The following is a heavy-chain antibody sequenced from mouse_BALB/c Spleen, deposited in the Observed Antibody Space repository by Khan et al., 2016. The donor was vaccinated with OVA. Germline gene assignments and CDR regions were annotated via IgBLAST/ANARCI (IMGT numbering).Heavy chain of an antibody. CDR3: AREWAAWFPY. Sequence: QVQLKQSGAELARPGASVNLSCKASGYTFTDYYINWMRQRTGQGLEWIGEISPGSDKTHYNEKFKGKATLTVDKSSSTAYMQLSSLTSEDSAVYFCAREWAAWFPYWGQGTLVTVSA. CDR1: GYTFTDYY. CDR2: ISPGSDKT. J-gene: IGHJ3*01. V-gene: IGHV1-77*01.